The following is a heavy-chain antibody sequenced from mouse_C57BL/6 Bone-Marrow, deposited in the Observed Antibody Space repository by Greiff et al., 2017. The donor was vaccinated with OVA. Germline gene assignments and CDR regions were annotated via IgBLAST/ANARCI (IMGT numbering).Heavy chain of an antibody. V-gene: IGHV3-6*01. CDR2: ISYDGSN. J-gene: IGHJ1*03. CDR1: GYSITSGYY. D-gene: IGHD2-5*01. Sequence: EVQVVESGPGLVKPSQSLSLTCSVTGYSITSGYYWNWIRQFPGNKLEWMGNISYDGSNNYNPSLKNRISITRDTSKNQFFLKLNSVTTEDTATYYCERENYSNYEYFDVWGTGTTVTVSS. CDR3: ERENYSNYEYFDV.